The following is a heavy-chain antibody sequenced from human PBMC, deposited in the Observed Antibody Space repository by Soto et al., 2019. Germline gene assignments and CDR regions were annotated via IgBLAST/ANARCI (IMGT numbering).Heavy chain of an antibody. CDR3: ARRDCSDSYCSYFGY. J-gene: IGHJ4*02. V-gene: IGHV4-34*01. Sequence: PSETLSLTCAVYGGSVSGYFWSWIRQPPGKGLEWIGEINHSGTTSYSPSLDSRVTTSVDTSKNQFSLRLSSVTAADTAIYYCARRDCSDSYCSYFGYCRRGTLVTVSS. D-gene: IGHD2-15*01. CDR2: INHSGTT. CDR1: GGSVSGYF.